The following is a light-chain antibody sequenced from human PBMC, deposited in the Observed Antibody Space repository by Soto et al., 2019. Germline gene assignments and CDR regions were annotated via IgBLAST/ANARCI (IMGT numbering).Light chain of an antibody. J-gene: IGKJ5*01. CDR1: QSISSW. V-gene: IGKV1-5*03. CDR3: QQYSIYPIT. Sequence: DIQMTQSPSTLSVSVGDRVTITCRASQSISSWLAWYQQKPGKPPKSLIYKASSLESGVPSRFSDSGSGTEFTLTISSLQPDDFATYYCQQYSIYPITFGQGTRLEIK. CDR2: KAS.